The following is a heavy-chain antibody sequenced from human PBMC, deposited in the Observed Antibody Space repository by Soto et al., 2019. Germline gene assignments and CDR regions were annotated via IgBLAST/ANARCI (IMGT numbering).Heavy chain of an antibody. CDR3: ARSTYCTGGSCYPHY. CDR1: GFTFSDYG. Sequence: GSLRLSCEGPGFTFSDYGIHWVRQAPGKGLEWVAMISYDGSDRYYRDSVQGRFTISRDDSKNTVFLQMNSLRTEDTAMYYCARSTYCTGGSCYPHYWGPGTLVTVSS. V-gene: IGHV3-30*03. J-gene: IGHJ4*02. CDR2: ISYDGSDR. D-gene: IGHD2-15*01.